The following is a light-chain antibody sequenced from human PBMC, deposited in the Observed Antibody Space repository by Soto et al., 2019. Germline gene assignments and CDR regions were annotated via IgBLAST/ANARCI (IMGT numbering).Light chain of an antibody. CDR2: WAS. CDR3: QQNYSTPPLT. J-gene: IGKJ1*01. V-gene: IGKV4-1*01. CDR1: QRVLYSSNNKNY. Sequence: DIVMTQSPDSLAVSLGERATINCKSIQRVLYSSNNKNYFAWYKQTPGQPPKLLIYWASTRESGVPARFSGSGSGTDFTLTIISLQAEDVGVYYCQQNYSTPPLTFGQGAKVDIK.